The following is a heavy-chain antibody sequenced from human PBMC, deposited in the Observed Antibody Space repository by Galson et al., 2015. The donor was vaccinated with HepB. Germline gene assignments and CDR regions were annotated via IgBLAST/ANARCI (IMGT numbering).Heavy chain of an antibody. Sequence: SVKVSCKASGGTFSSYAISWVRQAPGQGLEWMGGIIPIFGTANYAQKFQGRVTITADESTSTAYMELSSLRSEDTAVYYCARVADYDFWSGYKRRDYYYGMDVWGQGTTVTVSS. J-gene: IGHJ6*02. CDR2: IIPIFGTA. D-gene: IGHD3-3*01. V-gene: IGHV1-69*13. CDR3: ARVADYDFWSGYKRRDYYYGMDV. CDR1: GGTFSSYA.